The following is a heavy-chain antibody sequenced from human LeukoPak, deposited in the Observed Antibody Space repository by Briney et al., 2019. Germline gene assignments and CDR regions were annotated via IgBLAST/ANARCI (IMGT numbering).Heavy chain of an antibody. CDR3: ARSEEYDILTGYYRGDWDY. Sequence: ASVKVSCKASGYTFTIYYMHWVRQAPGQGLEWMGIINPSGGSTSYAQKFQGRVTMTRDTSTSTVYMELSSLRSEDTAVYYCARSEEYDILTGYYRGDWDYWGQGTLVTVSS. D-gene: IGHD3-9*01. V-gene: IGHV1-46*01. CDR2: INPSGGST. J-gene: IGHJ4*02. CDR1: GYTFTIYY.